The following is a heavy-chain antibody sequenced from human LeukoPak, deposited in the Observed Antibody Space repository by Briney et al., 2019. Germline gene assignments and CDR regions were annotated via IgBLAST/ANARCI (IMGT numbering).Heavy chain of an antibody. CDR3: AKDQPGDPYYMDV. J-gene: IGHJ6*03. D-gene: IGHD7-27*01. V-gene: IGHV3-30*02. CDR2: IRYDGSNK. CDR1: GFTFSTSG. Sequence: PGGSLRLSCAASGFTFSTSGMHWVRQAPGKGLEWVAFIRYDGSNKYYVDSVKGRFTISRDSSKNTLYLQMNSLRTEDTAVYYCAKDQPGDPYYMDVWGKGTTVTVSS.